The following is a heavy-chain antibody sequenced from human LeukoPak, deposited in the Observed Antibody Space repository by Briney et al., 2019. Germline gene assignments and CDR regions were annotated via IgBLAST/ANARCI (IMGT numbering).Heavy chain of an antibody. D-gene: IGHD3-22*01. CDR1: GYTFTSYG. Sequence: ASVKVSCKASGYTFTSYGISWVRQAPGQGLEWMGWISAYNGNTNYAQELQGRVTMTTDTSTSTAYMELRSLRSDDTAVYYCARVGNYYDSSGYYYVQNAFDIWGQGTMVTVSS. V-gene: IGHV1-18*01. CDR2: ISAYNGNT. CDR3: ARVGNYYDSSGYYYVQNAFDI. J-gene: IGHJ3*02.